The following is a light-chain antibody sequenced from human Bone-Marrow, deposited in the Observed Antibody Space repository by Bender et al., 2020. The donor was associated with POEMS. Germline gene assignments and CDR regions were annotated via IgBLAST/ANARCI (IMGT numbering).Light chain of an antibody. CDR1: SGDVGGYNH. Sequence: QSALTQPASVSGSPGQSVTISCTGTSGDVGGYNHVSWYQQHPGKAPKLMIYEVSKRPSGVPDRFSGSKSGNTASLTVSGLQAEDEADYYCNSYAGSNNYVVFGAGTKLTVL. CDR2: EVS. V-gene: IGLV2-8*01. CDR3: NSYAGSNNYVV. J-gene: IGLJ2*01.